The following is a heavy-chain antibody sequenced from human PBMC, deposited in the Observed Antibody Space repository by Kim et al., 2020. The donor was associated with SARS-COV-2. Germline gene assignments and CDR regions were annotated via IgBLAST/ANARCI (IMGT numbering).Heavy chain of an antibody. CDR2: N. Sequence: NFYAVSGKSRITTNPETSKNQVSLQLNSVTPEDTAVYYCARANIAARDFDYWGQGTLVTVSS. D-gene: IGHD6-6*01. CDR3: ARANIAARDFDY. J-gene: IGHJ4*02. V-gene: IGHV6-1*01.